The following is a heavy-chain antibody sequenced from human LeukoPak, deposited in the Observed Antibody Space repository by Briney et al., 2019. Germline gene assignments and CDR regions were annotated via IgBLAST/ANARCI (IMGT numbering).Heavy chain of an antibody. Sequence: GASVKVSCKASGYTFTSYGISWVRQAPGQGLEWMGWISACNGNTNYAQKLQGRVTMTTDTSTSTAYMELRSLRSDDTAVYYCAGDEVGATHFDYWGQGTLVTVSS. CDR1: GYTFTSYG. CDR3: AGDEVGATHFDY. D-gene: IGHD1-26*01. CDR2: ISACNGNT. V-gene: IGHV1-18*01. J-gene: IGHJ4*02.